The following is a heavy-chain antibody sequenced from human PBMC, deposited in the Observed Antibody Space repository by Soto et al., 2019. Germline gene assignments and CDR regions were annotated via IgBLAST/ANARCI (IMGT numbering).Heavy chain of an antibody. J-gene: IGHJ4*02. CDR2: ISGSGGST. D-gene: IGHD2-2*01. CDR1: GFTFSSYA. Sequence: EVQLLESGGGLVQPGGSLRLSCAASGFTFSSYAMSWVRQAPGTGLEWVSAISGSGGSTYYADSVKGRFTISSDNSNNTMYLQMNSLRAEDTAVYYCAKGRGGYCSSTSCHFDYWGQGTLVTVSS. CDR3: AKGRGGYCSSTSCHFDY. V-gene: IGHV3-23*01.